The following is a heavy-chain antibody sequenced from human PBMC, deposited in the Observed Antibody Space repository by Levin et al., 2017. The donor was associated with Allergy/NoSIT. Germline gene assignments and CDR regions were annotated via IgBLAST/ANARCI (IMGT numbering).Heavy chain of an antibody. V-gene: IGHV3-21*06. D-gene: IGHD1-14*01. CDR2: ISGTSSYI. CDR1: GFTFSRHT. CDR3: AITPHAEKYGYFDY. J-gene: IGHJ4*02. Sequence: GGSLRLSCAASGFTFSRHTMNWVRQAPGKGLEWVSSISGTSSYIYYADSVRGRFTISRDNAKNSLYLQMNSLTADDTAMYYCAITPHAEKYGYFDYRSQGTLVTVSS.